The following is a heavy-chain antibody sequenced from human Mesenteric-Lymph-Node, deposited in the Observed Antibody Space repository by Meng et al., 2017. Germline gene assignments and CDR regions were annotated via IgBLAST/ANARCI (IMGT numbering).Heavy chain of an antibody. Sequence: GESLKISCAASGFTFSSYWMHWVRLAPGKGLEWLAVIWYDGSNKYYADSVKGRFTISRDNSKNTLYLQMNSLRAEDTAVYYCARESGFVVVPAAMRGVDYWGQGTLVTVSS. V-gene: IGHV3-33*08. D-gene: IGHD2-2*01. CDR1: GFTFSSYW. CDR2: IWYDGSNK. J-gene: IGHJ4*02. CDR3: ARESGFVVVPAAMRGVDY.